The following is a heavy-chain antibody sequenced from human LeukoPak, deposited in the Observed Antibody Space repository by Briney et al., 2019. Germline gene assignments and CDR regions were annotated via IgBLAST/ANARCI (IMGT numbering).Heavy chain of an antibody. CDR1: GFTFSSYA. CDR2: SSGSGVST. Sequence: GGSLRLSCAASGFTFSSYAMSWVRQAPGKGLEWVSGSSGSGVSTFYADSVKGRFTISRDNSENTLYLQMNSLRAEDTAEYYCAKGRSPDHYGMDVWGQGTTVTVSS. CDR3: AKGRSPDHYGMDV. V-gene: IGHV3-23*01. J-gene: IGHJ6*02.